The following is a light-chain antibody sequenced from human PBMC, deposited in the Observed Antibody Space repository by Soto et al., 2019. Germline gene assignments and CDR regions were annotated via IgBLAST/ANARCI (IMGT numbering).Light chain of an antibody. J-gene: IGLJ1*01. Sequence: QSALTHPLSVSGSPRQSITISCTGTSSDVGASNYVSWFQHHPGKAPKLMIYDVSNRPSGVSNRFSASKSGNTASLTISGLQAEDEADYYCSSYTSSSTFYVFGTGTKVTVL. CDR1: SSDVGASNY. V-gene: IGLV2-14*03. CDR3: SSYTSSSTFYV. CDR2: DVS.